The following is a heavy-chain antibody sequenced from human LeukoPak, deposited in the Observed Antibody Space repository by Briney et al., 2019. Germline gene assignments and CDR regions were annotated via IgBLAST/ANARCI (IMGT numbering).Heavy chain of an antibody. D-gene: IGHD3-22*01. CDR3: ARDIYDSSGSTDY. J-gene: IGHJ4*02. V-gene: IGHV3-21*01. CDR2: ISSSSSYI. Sequence: PGRSLRLSCAASGFTFSSYSMNWVRQAPGKGLEWVSSISSSSSYIYYADSVKGRFTISRDNAKNSLYLQMNSLRAEDTAVYYCARDIYDSSGSTDYWGQGTLVTVSS. CDR1: GFTFSSYS.